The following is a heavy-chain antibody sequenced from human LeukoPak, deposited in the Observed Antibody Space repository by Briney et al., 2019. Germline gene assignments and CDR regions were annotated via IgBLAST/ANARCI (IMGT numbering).Heavy chain of an antibody. D-gene: IGHD5-12*01. CDR2: INPNSGDT. CDR1: GYTFTGYY. CDR3: ARATHRGYSDYDFDY. Sequence: ASVKVSCKAAGYTFTGYYMHWVRQAPGQGLEWMGWINPNSGDTKYAQKFQGRVTMTRDTSISTACMELSRLTSDDTAVYFCARATHRGYSDYDFDYWGQGTLVTVSS. J-gene: IGHJ4*02. V-gene: IGHV1-2*02.